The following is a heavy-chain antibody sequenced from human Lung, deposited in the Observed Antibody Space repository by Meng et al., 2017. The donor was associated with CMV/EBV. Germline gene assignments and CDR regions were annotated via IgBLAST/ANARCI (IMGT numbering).Heavy chain of an antibody. V-gene: IGHV4-34*01. CDR2: ISHSGRT. CDR3: ARGRTDFDS. J-gene: IGHJ4*02. CDR1: SGSLTDYF. D-gene: IGHD1-1*01. Sequence: SETXSLTCAVYSGSLTDYFWSWIRQSPEKGLEWIGDISHSGRTNHNPSLKSRVTISVDTSSNQFFLKVTSVTAADTAVYYCARGRTDFDSWGQGTLVTVSS.